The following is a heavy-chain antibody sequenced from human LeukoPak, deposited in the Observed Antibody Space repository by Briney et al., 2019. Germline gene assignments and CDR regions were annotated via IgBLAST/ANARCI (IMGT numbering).Heavy chain of an antibody. Sequence: PGRSLRLSCAASGFTFSSYGMHWVRQAPGKGLEWVAVISYDGSNKYYADSVKGRFTISRDNSKNTLYLQMNSLRAEDTAVYYCAKNGVAATVVTYYSDYWGQGTLVTVSS. V-gene: IGHV3-30*18. CDR2: ISYDGSNK. J-gene: IGHJ4*02. D-gene: IGHD2-8*01. CDR3: AKNGVAATVVTYYSDY. CDR1: GFTFSSYG.